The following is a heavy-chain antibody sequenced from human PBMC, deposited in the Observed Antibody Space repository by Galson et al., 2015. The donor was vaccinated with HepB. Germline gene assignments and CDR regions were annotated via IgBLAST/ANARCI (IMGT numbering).Heavy chain of an antibody. V-gene: IGHV2-5*02. CDR1: GFSLSTSGVG. J-gene: IGHJ4*02. CDR2: IYWDDDK. Sequence: PALVKPTQTLTLTCTFSGFSLSTSGVGVGWIRQPPGKALEWLALIYWDDDKRYSPSLKSRLTITKDTSKNQVVLTMTNMDPVDTATYYCAHYTSTKQLEGWEAYFDYWGQGTLVTVSS. CDR3: AHYTSTKQLEGWEAYFDY. D-gene: IGHD6-6*01.